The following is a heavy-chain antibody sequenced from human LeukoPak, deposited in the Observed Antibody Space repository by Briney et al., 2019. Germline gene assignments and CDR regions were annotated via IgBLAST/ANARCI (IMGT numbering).Heavy chain of an antibody. V-gene: IGHV3-21*01. CDR2: ISSSSAYI. CDR3: ARVGHSDYKPGGDY. CDR1: GFTFSSYS. D-gene: IGHD5-12*01. J-gene: IGHJ4*02. Sequence: GGSLRLSCAASGFTFSSYSMNWVRQAPGKGLEWVSSISSSSAYIYYADSMKGRFTISRDNAKNSLFLQMNSLRAEDTAVYYCARVGHSDYKPGGDYWGQGTLVTVSS.